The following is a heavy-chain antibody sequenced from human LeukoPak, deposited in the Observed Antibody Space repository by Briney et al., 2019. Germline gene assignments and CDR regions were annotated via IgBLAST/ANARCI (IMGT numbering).Heavy chain of an antibody. V-gene: IGHV3-23*01. CDR2: ISGNGLQR. CDR3: AKDGNYRDSSGSFIPFDH. CDR1: GFTFSRSA. Sequence: GGSLRLSCSASGFTFSRSAMTWVRQLPGTGLELVSTISGNGLQRYYGDSVKGRFSVSRDNSKNTLYLQMDSLRADDSALYYCAKDGNYRDSSGSFIPFDHWGQGTLVTVSS. J-gene: IGHJ4*02. D-gene: IGHD3-22*01.